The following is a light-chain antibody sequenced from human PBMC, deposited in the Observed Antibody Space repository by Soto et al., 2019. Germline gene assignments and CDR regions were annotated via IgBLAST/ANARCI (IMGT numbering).Light chain of an antibody. CDR2: GAS. CDR3: QQYGSSPRT. Sequence: EIVLTQSPGTLSLSPGERGTLSCRASQSVSSSYLAWYQQKPGQAPRLLIYGASSRATGIPDRFSGSGSGTDFTLTISRLEPEDFAVYSCQQYGSSPRTFGQGTKVEIK. CDR1: QSVSSSY. J-gene: IGKJ1*01. V-gene: IGKV3-20*01.